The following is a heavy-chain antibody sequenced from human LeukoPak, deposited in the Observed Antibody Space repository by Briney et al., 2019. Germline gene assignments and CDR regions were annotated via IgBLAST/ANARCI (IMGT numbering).Heavy chain of an antibody. CDR3: ARGYYYDSSGYYPLPY. V-gene: IGHV1-69*13. J-gene: IGHJ4*02. D-gene: IGHD3-22*01. CDR2: IIPIFGTA. CDR1: GGTFSSYA. Sequence: ASVTVSCKASGGTFSSYAISWVRQAPGQGLEWMGGIIPIFGTANYAQKFQGRVTITADESTSTAYMELSSLRSEDTAVYYCARGYYYDSSGYYPLPYWGQGTLVTVSS.